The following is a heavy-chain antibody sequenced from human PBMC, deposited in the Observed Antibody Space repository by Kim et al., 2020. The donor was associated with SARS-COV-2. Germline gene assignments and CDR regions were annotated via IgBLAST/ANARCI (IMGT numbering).Heavy chain of an antibody. V-gene: IGHV1-18*03. CDR2: ISAYNGNT. D-gene: IGHD3-9*01. CDR3: ARANDILTGYYAPHYYYGMDV. Sequence: ASVKVSCKASGYTFTSYGISWVRQAPGQGLEWMGWISAYNGNTNYAQKLQGRVTMTTDTSTSTAYMELRSLRSDDMAVYYCARANDILTGYYAPHYYYGMDVWGQGTTVTVSS. CDR1: GYTFTSYG. J-gene: IGHJ6*02.